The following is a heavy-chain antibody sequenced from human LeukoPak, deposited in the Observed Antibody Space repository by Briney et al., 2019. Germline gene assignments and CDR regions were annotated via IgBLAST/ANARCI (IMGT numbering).Heavy chain of an antibody. D-gene: IGHD7-27*01. CDR2: IKPDSGGT. J-gene: IGHJ3*02. Sequence: ASVKVSCKASGYIFSDYYMHWVRQAPGQGLEWMGWIKPDSGGTNYEQKFQGRVTMTRDTSISTAYMELSRLRSDDTAVYYCARDGNWGSLRGAFDIWGQGTMVTVSS. CDR1: GYIFSDYY. V-gene: IGHV1-2*02. CDR3: ARDGNWGSLRGAFDI.